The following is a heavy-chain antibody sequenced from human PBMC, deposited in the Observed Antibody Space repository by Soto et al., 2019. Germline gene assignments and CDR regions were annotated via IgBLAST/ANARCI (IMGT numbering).Heavy chain of an antibody. CDR3: ARETWIQLWGGEYYYYGMDV. CDR2: IYYSGST. J-gene: IGHJ6*02. D-gene: IGHD5-18*01. V-gene: IGHV4-59*01. CDR1: GGSISSYY. Sequence: QVQLQESGPGLVKPSETLSLTCTVSGGSISSYYWSWIRQPPGKGLEWIGYIYYSGSTNDNPSLKSRVTISVDTSKNQSSLKLSSVTAADTAVYYCARETWIQLWGGEYYYYGMDVWGQGTTVTVSS.